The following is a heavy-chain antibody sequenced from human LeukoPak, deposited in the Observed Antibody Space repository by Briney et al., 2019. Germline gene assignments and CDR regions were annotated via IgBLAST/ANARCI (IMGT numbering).Heavy chain of an antibody. D-gene: IGHD5-18*01. V-gene: IGHV3-74*01. J-gene: IGHJ4*02. CDR2: VNSDGSTT. CDR3: ARGASGYSYG. Sequence: GGSLRLSCAASGFTFSNYWMHWVRQAPGKGLVWVSRVNSDGSTTSYADSVKGRFTISRDNAKNTLYLQMNSLRAEDTAVYYCARGASGYSYGWGQGTLVTVSS. CDR1: GFTFSNYW.